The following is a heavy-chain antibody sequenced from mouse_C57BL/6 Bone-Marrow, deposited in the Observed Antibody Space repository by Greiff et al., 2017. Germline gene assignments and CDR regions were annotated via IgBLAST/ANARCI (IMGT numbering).Heavy chain of an antibody. J-gene: IGHJ1*03. Sequence: VQLQQSGPELVKPGASVKIPCKASGYTFTDYNMDWVKQSHGQSLEWIGDINPNNGGTIYNQKFKGKATLTVDTSSSTAYMELRSLTSEDTAVYYCARRWDDRYVDVWGTGTTVTVSS. CDR2: INPNNGGT. V-gene: IGHV1-18*01. D-gene: IGHD4-1*01. CDR3: ARRWDDRYVDV. CDR1: GYTFTDYN.